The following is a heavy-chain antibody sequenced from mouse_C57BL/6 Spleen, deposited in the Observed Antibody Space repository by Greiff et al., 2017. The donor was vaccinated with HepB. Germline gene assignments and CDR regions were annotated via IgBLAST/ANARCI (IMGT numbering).Heavy chain of an antibody. Sequence: EVKLVESGPGLVKPSQSLSLTCSVTGYSITSGYYWNWIRQFPGNKLEWMGYISYDGSNNYNPSLKNRISITRDTSKNQFFLKLNSVTTEDTATYYCARDEGLRYWYFDVWGTGTTVTVSS. CDR2: ISYDGSN. V-gene: IGHV3-6*01. J-gene: IGHJ1*03. CDR3: ARDEGLRYWYFDV. CDR1: GYSITSGYY. D-gene: IGHD1-1*01.